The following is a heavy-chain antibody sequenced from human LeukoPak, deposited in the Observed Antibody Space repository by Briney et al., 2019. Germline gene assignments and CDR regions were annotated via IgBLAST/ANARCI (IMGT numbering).Heavy chain of an antibody. Sequence: ASVKVSCKASEYTFTGYYMHWVRQAPGQGLEWMGWINPNSGGTNYAQKFQGRVTMTRDTSISTAYMELSRLRSDDTAVYYCARELGYCSSTSCSHYYYYGMDVWGQGTTVTVSS. J-gene: IGHJ6*02. CDR2: INPNSGGT. CDR1: EYTFTGYY. CDR3: ARELGYCSSTSCSHYYYYGMDV. V-gene: IGHV1-2*02. D-gene: IGHD2-2*01.